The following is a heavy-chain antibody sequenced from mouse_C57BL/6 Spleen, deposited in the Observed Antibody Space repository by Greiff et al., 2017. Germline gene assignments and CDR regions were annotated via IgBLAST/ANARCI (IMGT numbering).Heavy chain of an antibody. Sequence: QVQLQQSGPGLVAPSQSLSITCTVSGFSLTSYGVDWVRQPPGKGLEWLGVIWGGGSTNYNSALMSRLSISKDNCKSQVFLKMNSLQTDDTATYFCAKHGEGGYYAMDYWGQGTSVTVSS. J-gene: IGHJ4*01. V-gene: IGHV2-9*01. CDR2: IWGGGST. CDR3: AKHGEGGYYAMDY. CDR1: GFSLTSYG.